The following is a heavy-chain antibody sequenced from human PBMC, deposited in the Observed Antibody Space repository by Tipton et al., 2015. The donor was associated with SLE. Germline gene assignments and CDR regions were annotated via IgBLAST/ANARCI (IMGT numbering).Heavy chain of an antibody. Sequence: SLRLSCAASGFTFSDYDMSWIRQAPGKGLEWVSYISSSGSTIYYADFVKGRFTISRDNAKNSLYLQMNSLRAEDTALYYCAKDLGPEPGIAAALWGQGTLVTVSS. J-gene: IGHJ4*02. V-gene: IGHV3-11*01. CDR1: GFTFSDYD. D-gene: IGHD6-13*01. CDR2: ISSSGSTI. CDR3: AKDLGPEPGIAAAL.